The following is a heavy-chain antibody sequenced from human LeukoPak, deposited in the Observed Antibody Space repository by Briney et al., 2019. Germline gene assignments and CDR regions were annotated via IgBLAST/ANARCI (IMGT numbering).Heavy chain of an antibody. CDR2: FDPEDGET. Sequence: ASVKVSCKVSGYTLTELSMHWVRQAPGKGLEWMGGFDPEDGETIYAQKFQGRVTMTEDTSTDTAYTELSSLRSEDTAVYYCATRAGVGSSWFDWFDPWGQGTLVTVSS. D-gene: IGHD6-13*01. J-gene: IGHJ5*02. CDR1: GYTLTELS. CDR3: ATRAGVGSSWFDWFDP. V-gene: IGHV1-24*01.